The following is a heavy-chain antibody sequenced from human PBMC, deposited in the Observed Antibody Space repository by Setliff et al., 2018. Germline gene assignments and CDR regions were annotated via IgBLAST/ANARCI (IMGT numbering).Heavy chain of an antibody. CDR3: AREVGTSTSSDAFDV. V-gene: IGHV4-30-4*08. CDR1: GDSISSGDYF. Sequence: SETLSLTCTVSGDSISSGDYFWSWIRQPPGKCLEWIAYIYHSGSAYYNPSLKSRVTMSVDTSKNQLSLHLTSVTAADTAVYYCAREVGTSTSSDAFDVWGQGMMVTVSS. J-gene: IGHJ3*01. D-gene: IGHD1-26*01. CDR2: IYHSGSA.